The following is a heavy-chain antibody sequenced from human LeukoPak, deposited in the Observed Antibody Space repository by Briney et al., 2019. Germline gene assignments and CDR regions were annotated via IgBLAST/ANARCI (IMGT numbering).Heavy chain of an antibody. CDR2: IYYSGST. V-gene: IGHV4-59*08. Sequence: SETLSLTCTVSGGSISSYYWSWIRQPPGKGLEWIGHIYYSGSTNYNPSLKSRVTISVDTSKNQFSLKLSSVTAADTAVFYCARRTCSGGSCYLDYWGQGTLVTVSS. CDR3: ARRTCSGGSCYLDY. J-gene: IGHJ4*02. D-gene: IGHD2-15*01. CDR1: GGSISSYY.